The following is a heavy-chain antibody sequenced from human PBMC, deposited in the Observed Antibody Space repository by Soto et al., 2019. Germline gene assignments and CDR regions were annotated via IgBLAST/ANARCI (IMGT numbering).Heavy chain of an antibody. Sequence: QVQLVQSGAEVKKPGSSLKVSCKVSGGSFSSYGFNWVRQAPGQGLEWMGGIIPMFGITNHTQKFQDRMTIIADASTTTAYMQLSSLGSSDTAIYYCASDRGYGLVNWGQGTLVTVSS. CDR1: GGSFSSYG. CDR2: IIPMFGIT. J-gene: IGHJ4*02. V-gene: IGHV1-69*12. D-gene: IGHD2-15*01. CDR3: ASDRGYGLVN.